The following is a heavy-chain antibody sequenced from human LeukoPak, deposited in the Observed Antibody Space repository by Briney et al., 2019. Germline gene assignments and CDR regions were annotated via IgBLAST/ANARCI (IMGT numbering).Heavy chain of an antibody. CDR3: ARDNGWGRYYFDS. CDR1: GFTFSSYS. J-gene: IGHJ4*02. Sequence: GGSLRLSCAASGFTFSSYSMNWVRQAPGKGLEWVSFISSSSISIYYADSVKGRFTISRDNAKNSLYLQMNSLRVEDTAVYYCARDNGWGRYYFDSWGQGTLATVSS. V-gene: IGHV3-21*01. D-gene: IGHD6-19*01. CDR2: ISSSSISI.